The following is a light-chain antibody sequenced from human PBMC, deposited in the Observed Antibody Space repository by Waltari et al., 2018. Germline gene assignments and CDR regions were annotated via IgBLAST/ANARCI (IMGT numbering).Light chain of an antibody. Sequence: EIVLTQSPGTLSLSPGERATLSCRASQSVSSSYLAWYQQKPGQAPRLLIYGASSRATGIPDRFSGSGFGTDFTLTIRRLEPEDFAVYYCQQYTGSPWTFGQGTKVEIK. CDR1: QSVSSSY. V-gene: IGKV3-20*01. J-gene: IGKJ1*01. CDR3: QQYTGSPWT. CDR2: GAS.